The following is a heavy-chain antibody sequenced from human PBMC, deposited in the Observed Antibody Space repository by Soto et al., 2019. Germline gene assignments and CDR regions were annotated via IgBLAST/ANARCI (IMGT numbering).Heavy chain of an antibody. V-gene: IGHV2-70*01. CDR2: IDWDDDK. J-gene: IGHJ6*02. CDR3: ARISFHILTGYSYYYGMDV. CDR1: GFSLSNIRNC. Sequence: GPTLENPTQTLTLTFTVSGFSLSNIRNCVSWIRLPPGKAIEWLALIDWDDDKYYNTSLKTRLTISKDTSKNQVVLRMTNMDPVDTATYYCARISFHILTGYSYYYGMDVWGQGTTVTVSS. D-gene: IGHD3-9*01.